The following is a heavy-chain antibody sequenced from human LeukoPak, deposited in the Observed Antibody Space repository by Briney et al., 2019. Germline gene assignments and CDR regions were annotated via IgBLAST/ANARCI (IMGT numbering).Heavy chain of an antibody. J-gene: IGHJ4*02. CDR1: GDGVSRNSAA. Sequence: SQTLSLTCAISGDGVSRNSAAWNWIRQSPSRGLEWLGRTYYTSKWFNEYAVSVKGRITINSDTSRNQFSLQLNSVTPEDTAVYYCARGGWHFGYWGQGTLVTVSS. D-gene: IGHD6-19*01. V-gene: IGHV6-1*01. CDR3: ARGGWHFGY. CDR2: TYYTSKWFN.